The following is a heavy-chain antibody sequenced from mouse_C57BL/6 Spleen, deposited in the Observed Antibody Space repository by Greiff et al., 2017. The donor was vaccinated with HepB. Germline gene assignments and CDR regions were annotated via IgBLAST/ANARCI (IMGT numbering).Heavy chain of an antibody. CDR2: ISSGGDYI. CDR3: TRDSSGQGAMDY. V-gene: IGHV5-9-1*02. D-gene: IGHD3-2*02. Sequence: EVMLVESGEGLVKPGGSLKLSCAASGFTFSSYAMSWVRQTPEKRLEWVAYISSGGDYIYYADTVKGRFTISRDNARNTLYLQMSSLKSEDTAMYYCTRDSSGQGAMDYWGQRTSVTVSS. J-gene: IGHJ4*01. CDR1: GFTFSSYA.